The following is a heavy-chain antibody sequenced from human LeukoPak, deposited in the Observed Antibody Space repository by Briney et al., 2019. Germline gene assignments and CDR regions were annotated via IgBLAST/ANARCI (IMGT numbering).Heavy chain of an antibody. CDR3: AKLGPMVRGDLFDY. Sequence: GGSLRLSCAASGFTFSTYAMTWVRQAPGKGLEWVSTISSSGSSTFYADSVKGRFTISRDNSKNTLYLQMNSLRADDTAVYYCAKLGPMVRGDLFDYWGQGTLVTVSS. D-gene: IGHD3-10*01. CDR2: ISSSGSST. J-gene: IGHJ4*02. CDR1: GFTFSTYA. V-gene: IGHV3-23*01.